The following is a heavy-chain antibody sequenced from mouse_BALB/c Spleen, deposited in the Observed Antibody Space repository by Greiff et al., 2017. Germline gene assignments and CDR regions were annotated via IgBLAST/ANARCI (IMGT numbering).Heavy chain of an antibody. D-gene: IGHD2-12*01. CDR1: GYTFTSYW. Sequence: QVHVKQSGAELAKPGASVKMSCKASGYTFTSYWMHWVKQRPGQGLEWIGYINPSTGYTEYNQKFKDKATLTADKSSSTAYMQLSSLTSEDSAVYYCARRGYYKDYWGQGTTLTVSS. V-gene: IGHV1-7*01. J-gene: IGHJ2*01. CDR3: ARRGYYKDY. CDR2: INPSTGYT.